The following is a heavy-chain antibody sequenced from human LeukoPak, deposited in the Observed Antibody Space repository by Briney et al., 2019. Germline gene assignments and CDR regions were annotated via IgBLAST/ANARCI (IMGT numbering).Heavy chain of an antibody. D-gene: IGHD1-26*01. Sequence: PGGSLRLSCAASGFTFSNAWMSWVRQAPGKGLEWVGRIKSKTDGGTTDYAAPVKGRFTISRDDSKNTLYLQMNSLKTEDTAVYYCTLLGAELGAMQRNDYWGQGTLVTVSS. V-gene: IGHV3-15*01. J-gene: IGHJ4*02. CDR1: GFTFSNAW. CDR2: IKSKTDGGTT. CDR3: TLLGAELGAMQRNDY.